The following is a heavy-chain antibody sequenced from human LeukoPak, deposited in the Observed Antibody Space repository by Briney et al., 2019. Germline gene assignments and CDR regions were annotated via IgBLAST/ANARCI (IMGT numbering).Heavy chain of an antibody. D-gene: IGHD3-9*01. CDR1: GFTFSSYA. V-gene: IGHV3-23*01. Sequence: GGSLRLSCATSGFTFSSYAMSWVRQAPGKGLEWVSRISGSGGNTYYADSVKGRFTISRDYSKNTLYLQMNSLRTEETAVYYCAKEFYDILTGSPLDYWGQGTLVTVSS. CDR3: AKEFYDILTGSPLDY. J-gene: IGHJ4*02. CDR2: ISGSGGNT.